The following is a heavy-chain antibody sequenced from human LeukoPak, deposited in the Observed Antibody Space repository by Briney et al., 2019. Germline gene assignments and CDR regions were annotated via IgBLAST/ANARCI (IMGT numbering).Heavy chain of an antibody. V-gene: IGHV1-8*01. CDR3: ARDLSGWYKAFDI. Sequence: ASVNVSCKASGYTFTSYDINWVRQATGQGLEWMGWMNPNRGNTGYAQKFQGRVTMTRNTSISTAYMEPSSLRSEDTAVYYCARDLSGWYKAFDIWGQGTMVTVSS. CDR2: MNPNRGNT. D-gene: IGHD6-19*01. CDR1: GYTFTSYD. J-gene: IGHJ3*02.